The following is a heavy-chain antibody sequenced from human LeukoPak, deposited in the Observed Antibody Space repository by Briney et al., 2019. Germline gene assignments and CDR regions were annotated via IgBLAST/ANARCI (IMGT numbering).Heavy chain of an antibody. J-gene: IGHJ6*02. CDR3: ARDYGYGSGSYNYYYYYGMDV. CDR1: GFTFSSYA. V-gene: IGHV3-21*01. Sequence: GGSLRLSCAASGFTFSSYAMNWVRQAPGKGLEWVSSISSSSSYIYYADSLKGRFTVSRDNAKDSLYLQMNSLRAEDTAVYYCARDYGYGSGSYNYYYYYGMDVWGQGTTVTVSS. CDR2: ISSSSSYI. D-gene: IGHD3-10*01.